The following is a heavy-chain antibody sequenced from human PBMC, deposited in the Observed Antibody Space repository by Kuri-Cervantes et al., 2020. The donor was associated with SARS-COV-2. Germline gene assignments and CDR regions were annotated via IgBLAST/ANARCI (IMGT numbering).Heavy chain of an antibody. J-gene: IGHJ1*01. CDR2: IFGGRTT. V-gene: IGHV3-66*02. D-gene: IGHD3-22*01. CDR1: GFIVTSNY. CDR3: AREDYYDSSGYMPAGYFQH. Sequence: GGSLRLSCAASGFIVTSNYMSWVRQAPGKGLEWVGVIFGGRTTYYADSVKGRFTISRDNSKNTLYLQMNSLRAEDTAVYYCAREDYYDSSGYMPAGYFQHWGQGTLVTVSS.